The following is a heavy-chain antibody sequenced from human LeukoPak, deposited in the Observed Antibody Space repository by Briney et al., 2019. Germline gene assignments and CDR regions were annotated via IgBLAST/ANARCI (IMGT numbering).Heavy chain of an antibody. Sequence: GGSLRLSCAASGFTFSSYAMSWVRQAPGKGLEWVSAISGSGGSTYYADSVKGRFTISRDNSKNTLYLQMNSLRAEDTAVYYCAKLGDIVVVVAATVDYWGQGTQVTVSS. V-gene: IGHV3-23*01. CDR2: ISGSGGST. CDR3: AKLGDIVVVVAATVDY. J-gene: IGHJ4*02. CDR1: GFTFSSYA. D-gene: IGHD2-15*01.